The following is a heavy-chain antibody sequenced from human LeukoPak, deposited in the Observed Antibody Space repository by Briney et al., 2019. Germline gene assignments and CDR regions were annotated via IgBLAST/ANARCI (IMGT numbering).Heavy chain of an antibody. Sequence: ASMKVSCKASGYTFTGYYMHWVRQAPGQGLEWMGWINPNSGGTNYAQKFQGRVTMTRDTSISTAYMELSRLRSDDTAVYYCARDGGYSYGYVHYYYMDVWGKGTTVTVSS. V-gene: IGHV1-2*02. D-gene: IGHD5-18*01. CDR2: INPNSGGT. J-gene: IGHJ6*03. CDR3: ARDGGYSYGYVHYYYMDV. CDR1: GYTFTGYY.